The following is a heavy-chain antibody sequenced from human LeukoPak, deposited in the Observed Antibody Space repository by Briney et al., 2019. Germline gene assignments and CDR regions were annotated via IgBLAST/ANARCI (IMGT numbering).Heavy chain of an antibody. V-gene: IGHV1-18*01. CDR1: GYTFNNFG. J-gene: IGHJ4*02. D-gene: IGHD2-2*01. CDR2: ISGNNDNP. Sequence: ASVKVSFKTSGYTFNNFGISWVRQAPGQGLEWMGWISGNNDNPNYGQKFQGRFTVTTDSSTSTAYMELRNLRSDDTAVYYCARDGTSTDDYWGQGTLVTVSS. CDR3: ARDGTSTDDY.